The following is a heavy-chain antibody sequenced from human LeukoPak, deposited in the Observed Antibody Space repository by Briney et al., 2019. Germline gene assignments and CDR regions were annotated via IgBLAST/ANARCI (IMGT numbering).Heavy chain of an antibody. Sequence: GGSLRLSCAGSGFTFSNYWMTWVRQAPGKGLEWVPNINQDGSEKYYVDSVKGRFTISRDNAKNSLYLQMNSLRAEDTALYYCARAIYGSSGVWGQGTVVTVSS. CDR3: ARAIYGSSGV. J-gene: IGHJ3*01. D-gene: IGHD3-22*01. CDR1: GFTFSNYW. CDR2: INQDGSEK. V-gene: IGHV3-7*03.